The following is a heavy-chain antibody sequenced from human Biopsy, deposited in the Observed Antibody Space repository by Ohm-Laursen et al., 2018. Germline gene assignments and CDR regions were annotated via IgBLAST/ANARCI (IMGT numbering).Heavy chain of an antibody. D-gene: IGHD3-22*01. Sequence: SDTLSLTCPVSGDSISSYYWSWIRQPPGKGLEWIGYVYYTGSTDYNPSLQSRVTISVDTSTNHFSLRLRSVTPADTAIYCARDRGYYSDRTVPGYFDLWGRGTLVTVSS. J-gene: IGHJ2*01. V-gene: IGHV4-59*01. CDR1: GDSISSYY. CDR3: ARDRGYYSDRTVPGYFDL. CDR2: VYYTGST.